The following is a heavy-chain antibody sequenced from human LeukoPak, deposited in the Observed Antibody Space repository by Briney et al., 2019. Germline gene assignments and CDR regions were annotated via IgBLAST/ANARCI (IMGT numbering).Heavy chain of an antibody. CDR2: ISGSGGSR. CDR1: GFTFGNFA. CDR3: AKGVDASGIYYYFYMDV. D-gene: IGHD3-16*01. V-gene: IGHV3-23*01. J-gene: IGHJ6*03. Sequence: GGSLRLSCAASGFTFGNFAVTWVRQAPGKGLEWVSSISGSGGSRYYVDSVKGRFTISRDKSKNTLYLQMNNLRAEDTAVYYCAKGVDASGIYYYFYMDVWGKGTTVSVSS.